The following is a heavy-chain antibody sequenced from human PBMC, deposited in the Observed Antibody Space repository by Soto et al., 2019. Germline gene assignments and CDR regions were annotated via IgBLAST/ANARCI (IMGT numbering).Heavy chain of an antibody. CDR3: VRELKFWAANLDV. CDR2: ISYSGNT. J-gene: IGHJ6*02. D-gene: IGHD3-16*01. Sequence: QVQLQESGPGLVKPSQTLSLSCTVSGASIDSGDYQWTWIRQHPGRGLEWIGYISYSGNTYYNPSLKSRLTLSVDTSQDQFSQKLTSVTAADTAVYYCVRELKFWAANLDVWGQGAAVTVSS. V-gene: IGHV4-31*03. CDR1: GASIDSGDYQ.